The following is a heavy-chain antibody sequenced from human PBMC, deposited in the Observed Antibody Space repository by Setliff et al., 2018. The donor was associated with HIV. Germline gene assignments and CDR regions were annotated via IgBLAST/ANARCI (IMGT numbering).Heavy chain of an antibody. J-gene: IGHJ6*02. D-gene: IGHD5-18*01. V-gene: IGHV3-33*06. CDR3: AKDLWIQLWSVYYYYGMDV. CDR1: GFTFNQYG. Sequence: GGSLRLSCAASGFTFNQYGMHWVRQAPGKGLEWVAVIWFDGSIIYYADSVKGRFTISRDNSRSTLYLQMNSLRAEDTAVYYCAKDLWIQLWSVYYYYGMDVWGQGTTVTVSS. CDR2: IWFDGSII.